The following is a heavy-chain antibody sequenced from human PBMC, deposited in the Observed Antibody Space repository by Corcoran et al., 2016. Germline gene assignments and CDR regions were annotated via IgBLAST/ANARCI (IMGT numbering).Heavy chain of an antibody. CDR3: ARIVYSSSWYWFDP. V-gene: IGHV2-26*01. CDR2: IFSNDEK. CDR1: GFSLSNAKMG. J-gene: IGHJ5*02. Sequence: QVTLKESGPVLVKPTETLTLTCTDSGFSLSNAKMGGSWLRQPPGKALEWLAHIFSNDEKSYSTSLKSRLTISKDTSKSQVVLTMTNMDPVETATYYCARIVYSSSWYWFDPWGQGTLVTVSS. D-gene: IGHD6-13*01.